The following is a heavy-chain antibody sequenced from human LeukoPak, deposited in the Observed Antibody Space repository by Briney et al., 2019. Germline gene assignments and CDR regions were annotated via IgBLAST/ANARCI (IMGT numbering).Heavy chain of an antibody. Sequence: ASVKVSCKASGYTFTSYDINWVRQATGQGLEWMGWMNPNSGNTGYAQKFQGRVTMTRNTSISTAYMELSSLRSEDTAVYYCATGRGRGNYVWGSYPSYWGQGTLVTVSS. CDR3: ATGRGRGNYVWGSYPSY. J-gene: IGHJ4*02. CDR2: MNPNSGNT. D-gene: IGHD3-16*02. CDR1: GYTFTSYD. V-gene: IGHV1-8*01.